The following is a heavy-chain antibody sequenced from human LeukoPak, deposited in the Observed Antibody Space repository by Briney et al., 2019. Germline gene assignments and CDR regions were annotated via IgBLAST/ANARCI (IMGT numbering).Heavy chain of an antibody. CDR3: AKVPGYGSGRRWFDP. J-gene: IGHJ5*02. D-gene: IGHD6-19*01. CDR1: GFTFSTYA. V-gene: IGHV3-23*01. CDR2: ISGSGGTT. Sequence: GGSLRLSCAASGFTFSTYAMTWVRQAPGKGLEWVSVISGSGGTTYYADSVKGRFTISRDNSKNTLYLQMNSLRAEDTAVYYCAKVPGYGSGRRWFDPWGQGTLVTVSS.